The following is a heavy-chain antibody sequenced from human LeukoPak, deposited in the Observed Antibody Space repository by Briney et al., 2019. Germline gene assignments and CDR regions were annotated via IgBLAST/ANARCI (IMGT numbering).Heavy chain of an antibody. CDR1: GGAITSXTYY. Sequence: SETLSLTCTVSGGAITSXTYYWGWICQXXXXXXXXIGNIYYSGGTFYNXSLXSRLTISVDTSKSQFSLKLTSVTAADTALYYCARYSGSHYAFDIWGQGTMVTMSS. CDR3: ARYSGSHYAFDI. J-gene: IGHJ3*02. CDR2: IYYSGGT. D-gene: IGHD1-26*01. V-gene: IGHV4-39*01.